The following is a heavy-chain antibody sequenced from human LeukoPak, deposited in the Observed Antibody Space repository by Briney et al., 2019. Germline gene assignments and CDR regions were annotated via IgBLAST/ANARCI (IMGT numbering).Heavy chain of an antibody. CDR2: LPPDGSYQ. J-gene: IGHJ4*02. D-gene: IGHD6-13*01. V-gene: IGHV3-30*04. Sequence: PGGSLHPSWAAPGFPFSDYTMQWVRQAPGKGLEWGALLPPDGSYQYYADSLKGRFTISRDNFKNALYLQMNSLRLEDTAVYYCARGLHDSSWYGAHWGQGTLLSVSS. CDR3: ARGLHDSSWYGAH. CDR1: GFPFSDYT.